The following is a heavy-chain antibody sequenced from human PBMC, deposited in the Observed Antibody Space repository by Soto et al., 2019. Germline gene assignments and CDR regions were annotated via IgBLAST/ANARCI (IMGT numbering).Heavy chain of an antibody. Sequence: SETLSLTCTVSGGSISSSSYYWGWIRQPPGKGLEWIGSIYYSGSTYYNPSLKSRVTISVDTSKNQFSLKLSPVTAADTAVYYCATEGYCSSTSCYSVWPYYYYGMEVWGQGTTVAVSS. D-gene: IGHD2-2*02. CDR2: IYYSGST. CDR3: ATEGYCSSTSCYSVWPYYYYGMEV. CDR1: GGSISSSSYY. J-gene: IGHJ6*02. V-gene: IGHV4-39*01.